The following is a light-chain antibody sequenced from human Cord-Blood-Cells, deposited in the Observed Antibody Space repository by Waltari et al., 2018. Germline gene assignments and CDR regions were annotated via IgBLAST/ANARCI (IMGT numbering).Light chain of an antibody. CDR1: SSDVGGYNY. CDR2: DVS. V-gene: IGLV2-14*03. J-gene: IGLJ3*02. Sequence: QSALTQPASVSGSPGQSITISCTGTSSDVGGYNYVSWYQQHPGKAPNLMIYDVSNRPSGVSKRFSGSKSGNTASLTISGLQAEDEADYYCSSYTSSSTLVFGGGTKLTVL. CDR3: SSYTSSSTLV.